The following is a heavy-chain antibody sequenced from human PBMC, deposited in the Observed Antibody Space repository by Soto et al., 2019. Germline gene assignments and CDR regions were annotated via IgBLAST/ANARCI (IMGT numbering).Heavy chain of an antibody. D-gene: IGHD4-17*01. V-gene: IGHV4-34*01. CDR1: GGSFSGYY. CDR3: ARRYGDYDFDY. J-gene: IGHJ4*02. Sequence: TSENLSLTRAVYGGSFSGYYWSWIPQPPGKGLEWIGEINHSGSTNYNPSLKSRVTISVDTSKNQFSLKLSSVTAADTAVYYCARRYGDYDFDYWGQGTLVTVSS. CDR2: INHSGST.